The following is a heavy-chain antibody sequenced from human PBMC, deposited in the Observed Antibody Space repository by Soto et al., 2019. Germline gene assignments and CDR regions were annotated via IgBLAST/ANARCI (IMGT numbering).Heavy chain of an antibody. CDR3: ASSKDQAY. CDR1: GFTFNNYW. CDR2: INPDGSST. D-gene: IGHD2-2*01. V-gene: IGHV3-74*01. Sequence: EVQLVESGGGLVQTGGSLRLSCAASGFTFNNYWMHWVRQAPGKGLVWVSRINPDGSSTNYADSVKGRFTISRDNAKNTLYLQMNSLRAVDTAVYYCASSKDQAYWGQGTLVTVSS. J-gene: IGHJ4*02.